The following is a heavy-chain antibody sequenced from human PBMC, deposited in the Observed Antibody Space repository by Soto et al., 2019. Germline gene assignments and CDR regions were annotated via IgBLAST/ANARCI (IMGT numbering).Heavy chain of an antibody. J-gene: IGHJ6*03. V-gene: IGHV3-15*01. D-gene: IGHD6-6*01. CDR1: GFTFSNAW. CDR2: IKSKTDGGTT. Sequence: GGSLRLSCAASGFTFSNAWMSWVRQAPGKGLEWVGRIKSKTDGGTTDYAAPVKGRFTISRYDSKNPLYLQMNSLKTEDTAVYYCTTDPQSIAARRSYYYYYMDVWGKGTTVTVPS. CDR3: TTDPQSIAARRSYYYYYMDV.